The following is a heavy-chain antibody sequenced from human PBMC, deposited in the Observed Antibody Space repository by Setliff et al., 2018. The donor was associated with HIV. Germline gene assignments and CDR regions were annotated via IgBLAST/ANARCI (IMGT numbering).Heavy chain of an antibody. V-gene: IGHV3-23*03. CDR2: IYSGVSGT. CDR1: GFTFSSYA. CDR3: AKDAGAGYSYGYLDY. J-gene: IGHJ4*02. D-gene: IGHD5-18*01. Sequence: GGSLRLSCAASGFTFSSYALSWVRQAPGKGLEWVSVIYSGVSGTYYADSVKGRFTISRDNSKNTLYLQMNSLRAEDTAVYYCAKDAGAGYSYGYLDYWGQGTLVTVSS.